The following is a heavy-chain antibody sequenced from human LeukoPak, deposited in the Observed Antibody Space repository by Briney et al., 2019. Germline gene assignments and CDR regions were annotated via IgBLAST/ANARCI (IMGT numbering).Heavy chain of an antibody. Sequence: SETLSLTCAVYGGSFSGYYWSWIRQPPGKGLEWIGEINHSGSTNYNPSLKSRVTISVDTSKNQFSLKLSSVTAADTAVYYCASSPPSIAVAGPSGYWGQGTLVTVSS. D-gene: IGHD6-19*01. V-gene: IGHV4-34*01. CDR1: GGSFSGYY. CDR3: ASSPPSIAVAGPSGY. J-gene: IGHJ4*02. CDR2: INHSGST.